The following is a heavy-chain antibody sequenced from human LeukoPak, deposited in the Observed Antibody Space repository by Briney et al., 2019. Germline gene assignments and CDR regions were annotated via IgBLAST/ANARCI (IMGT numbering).Heavy chain of an antibody. CDR3: ARSRCSGGSCYAWGAAFDI. Sequence: GGSLRLSCAVSGFTFSGFWMSWSRQAPGKGLEWVSYISSSSSTIYYADSVKGRFTISRDNAKNSLYLQMNSLRDEDTAVYYCARSRCSGGSCYAWGAAFDIWGQGTMVTVSS. V-gene: IGHV3-48*02. J-gene: IGHJ3*02. D-gene: IGHD2-15*01. CDR2: ISSSSSTI. CDR1: GFTFSGFW.